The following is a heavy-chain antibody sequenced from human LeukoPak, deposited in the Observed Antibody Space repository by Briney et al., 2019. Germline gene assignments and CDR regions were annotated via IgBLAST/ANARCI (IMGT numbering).Heavy chain of an antibody. Sequence: GGSLRLSCAASGFYFANYAMSWVRQAPGKGLEWVSATVGGGSPNTYHADSVKGRFTISRDNSKNTLYLQMNSLRAEDTAVYYCAKYGYYYDSSGPMDAFDIWGQGTMVTVSS. CDR1: GFYFANYA. V-gene: IGHV3-23*01. J-gene: IGHJ3*02. CDR3: AKYGYYYDSSGPMDAFDI. CDR2: TVGGGSPNT. D-gene: IGHD3-22*01.